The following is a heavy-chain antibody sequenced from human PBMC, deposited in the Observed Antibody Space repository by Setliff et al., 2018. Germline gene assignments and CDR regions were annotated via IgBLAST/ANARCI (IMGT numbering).Heavy chain of an antibody. CDR2: INPNSGGT. J-gene: IGHJ3*02. CDR1: RYTFSSYY. V-gene: IGHV1-2*02. Sequence: ASVKVSCKSSRYTFSSYYIHWMRQAPGQGLEWVGWINPNSGGTVYAQKLQGRVTLTRDTSISTAYMELSGLSSDDTAVYFCALTTLSLCSGGNCPNALDIWGQGTMVTV. CDR3: ALTTLSLCSGGNCPNALDI. D-gene: IGHD2-15*01.